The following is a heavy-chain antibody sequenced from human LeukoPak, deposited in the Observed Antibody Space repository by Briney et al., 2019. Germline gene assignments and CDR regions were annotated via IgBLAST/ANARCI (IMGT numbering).Heavy chain of an antibody. Sequence: SETLSLTCRLSVGSLNRGLGRCPRQPPGKGLEWIGYISYSGRTYYNPSLRSRVTISVDTYKNHFSLKLSSVTAADTAVYYCARGIHRYARSAFEYWGQGTLVTVSS. CDR2: ISYSGRT. V-gene: IGHV4-59*08. CDR1: VGSLNRGL. D-gene: IGHD6-13*01. J-gene: IGHJ4*02. CDR3: ARGIHRYARSAFEY.